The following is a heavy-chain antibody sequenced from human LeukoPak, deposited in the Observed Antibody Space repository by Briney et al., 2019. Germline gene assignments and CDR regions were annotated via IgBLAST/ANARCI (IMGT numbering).Heavy chain of an antibody. CDR2: IYYSGRT. CDR3: ARVSDYYDSSGYSYYFDY. Sequence: SETLSLTCTVSGGSISSGTYYWSWIRQHPGKGLEWIGYIYYSGRTYYTPSLKSRVIISVDTSMNQFSLKLSSVTAADTAVYFCARVSDYYDSSGYSYYFDYWGQGTLVTVSS. D-gene: IGHD3-22*01. V-gene: IGHV4-31*03. J-gene: IGHJ4*02. CDR1: GGSISSGTYY.